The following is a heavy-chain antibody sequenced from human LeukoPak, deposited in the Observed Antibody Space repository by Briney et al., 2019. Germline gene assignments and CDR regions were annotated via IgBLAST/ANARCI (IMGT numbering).Heavy chain of an antibody. Sequence: ASVKVSCKASGGTFSSYAISWVRQAPGQGLEWMGRIIPILGIANYAQKFQGRVTITADKSTSTAYMELSSLRSEDTAVYCCARVEDIDPWGQGTLVTVSS. CDR3: ARVEDIDP. D-gene: IGHD2-15*01. V-gene: IGHV1-69*04. CDR2: IIPILGIA. J-gene: IGHJ5*02. CDR1: GGTFSSYA.